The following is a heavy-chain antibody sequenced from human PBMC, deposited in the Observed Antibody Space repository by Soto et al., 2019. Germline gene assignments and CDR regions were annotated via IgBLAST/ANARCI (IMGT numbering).Heavy chain of an antibody. CDR2: IYSGGST. D-gene: IGHD1-26*01. V-gene: IGHV3-66*01. CDR1: GFTVSSNY. J-gene: IGHJ4*02. CDR3: ERGLCGCYFDS. Sequence: EVQLVESGGDLVQPGGSLRLSCAASGFTVSSNYMTWVCQAPGKGLEWVSVIYSGGSTYYADSVKGRFTISRDNSKNTLYLQLNSLRAEDTAVYYCERGLCGCYFDSWGQGTLVSVSS.